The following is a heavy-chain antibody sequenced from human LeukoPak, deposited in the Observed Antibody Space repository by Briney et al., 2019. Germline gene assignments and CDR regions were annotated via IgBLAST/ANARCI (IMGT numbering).Heavy chain of an antibody. J-gene: IGHJ1*01. CDR2: IRYDGSNK. D-gene: IGHD2-21*01. V-gene: IGHV3-30*02. CDR3: AKDRLAYCGGDCYSWYFQH. Sequence: GGSLRLSCAASGFTFSSYGMHWVRQAPGKGLEWVAFIRYDGSNKYYADSVKGRFTISRDNSKKTLYLQMNSLRAEDTAVYYCAKDRLAYCGGDCYSWYFQHWGQGTLVTVSS. CDR1: GFTFSSYG.